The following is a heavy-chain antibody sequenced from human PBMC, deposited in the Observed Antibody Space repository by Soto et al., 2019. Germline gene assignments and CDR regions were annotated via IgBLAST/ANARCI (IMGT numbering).Heavy chain of an antibody. CDR3: SKDLGFIDPFDS. Sequence: EVQLLESGGGLVQPGGSLRLSCAASGFAFRSYAMSWVRQDPGKGLEWVSSISGSTSGTYYADAVKGRFTISRDNSNNALYLQMNSLRAEYTAVYYCSKDLGFIDPFDSWGQGALVTVSS. CDR2: ISGSTSGT. J-gene: IGHJ4*02. D-gene: IGHD3-16*02. V-gene: IGHV3-23*01. CDR1: GFAFRSYA.